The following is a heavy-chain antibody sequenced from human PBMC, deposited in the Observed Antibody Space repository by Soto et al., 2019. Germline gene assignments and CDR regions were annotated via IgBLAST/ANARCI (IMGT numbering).Heavy chain of an antibody. J-gene: IGHJ6*02. CDR3: ARASSVTQYYYYYGMDV. CDR1: GGTFSSYA. Sequence: SVKVSCKASGGTFSSYAISWVRQAPGQGLEWMGGIIPVFGTANYAQKFQGRVTITADESTSTAYMELSSLRSEDTAVYYCARASSVTQYYYYYGMDVWGQGTTVTVSS. D-gene: IGHD4-4*01. CDR2: IIPVFGTA. V-gene: IGHV1-69*13.